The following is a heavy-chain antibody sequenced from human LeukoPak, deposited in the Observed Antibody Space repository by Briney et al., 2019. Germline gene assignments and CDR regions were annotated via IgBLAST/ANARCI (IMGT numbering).Heavy chain of an antibody. J-gene: IGHJ3*02. V-gene: IGHV4-39*01. D-gene: IGHD6-19*01. Sequence: SETLSLTCTVSGVSISSSNSYWGWIRQPPGKGLEWIGSIYYSGSTYYNPSLKSRVTISVDTSKNQFSLKLSSVTAADTAAYYCARHKYSSGWPPEGAFDIWGQGTMVTVSS. CDR1: GVSISSSNSY. CDR2: IYYSGST. CDR3: ARHKYSSGWPPEGAFDI.